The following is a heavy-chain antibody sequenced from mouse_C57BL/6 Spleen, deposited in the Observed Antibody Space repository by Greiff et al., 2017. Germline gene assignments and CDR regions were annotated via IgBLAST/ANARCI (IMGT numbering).Heavy chain of an antibody. CDR1: GYTFTSYW. CDR2: IYPGSGST. V-gene: IGHV1-55*01. J-gene: IGHJ4*01. CDR3: ARSGYGSSYDYAMDY. Sequence: QVQLQQSGAELVKPGDSVKMSCKASGYTFTSYWITWVKQRPGQGLEWIGDIYPGSGSTNYNEKFKSKATLTVDTSSSTASMQLSSLTSEDSAVYYCARSGYGSSYDYAMDYWGQGTSVTVSS. D-gene: IGHD1-1*01.